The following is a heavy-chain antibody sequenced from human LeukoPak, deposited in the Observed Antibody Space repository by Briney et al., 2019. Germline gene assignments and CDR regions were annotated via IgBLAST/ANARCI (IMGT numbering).Heavy chain of an antibody. V-gene: IGHV3-23*01. Sequence: PGGSLRLSCAASGFTFSSYAMSWVRQAPGEGLEWVSAISGSGGSTYYADSVKGRFTISRDNSKNTLYLQMNSLRAEDTAVYYCARHYSSSWYGYFDYWGQGTLVTVSS. CDR1: GFTFSSYA. D-gene: IGHD6-13*01. J-gene: IGHJ4*02. CDR3: ARHYSSSWYGYFDY. CDR2: ISGSGGST.